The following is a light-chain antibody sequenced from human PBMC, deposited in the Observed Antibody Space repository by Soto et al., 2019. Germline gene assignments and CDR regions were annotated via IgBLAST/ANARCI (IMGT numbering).Light chain of an antibody. CDR2: STS. Sequence: HTVVTDDSSFSVYPGGTVTLTCVLISGSDSTANNPNWYQQTPGQAPRTIIYSTSTRSSGVPDPFSGSILVKKAALTITWAQEDDESDYNCALFMGNGINLFGTRTKLTVL. CDR1: SGSDSTANN. V-gene: IGLV8-61*01. J-gene: IGLJ1*01. CDR3: ALFMGNGINL.